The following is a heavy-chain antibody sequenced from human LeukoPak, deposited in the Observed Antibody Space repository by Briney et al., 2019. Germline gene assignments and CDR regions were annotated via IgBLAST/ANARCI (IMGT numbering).Heavy chain of an antibody. Sequence: GGSLRLSCAAPGFTFSDYYMSWIRQAPGKGREWVSYISSSGSTIYYADSVKGRFTISRDNAKNSLYLQMNSLRAEDTAVYYCARERIVVVPAATYYYGMDVWGQGTTVTVSS. V-gene: IGHV3-11*04. CDR3: ARERIVVVPAATYYYGMDV. D-gene: IGHD2-2*01. J-gene: IGHJ6*02. CDR1: GFTFSDYY. CDR2: ISSSGSTI.